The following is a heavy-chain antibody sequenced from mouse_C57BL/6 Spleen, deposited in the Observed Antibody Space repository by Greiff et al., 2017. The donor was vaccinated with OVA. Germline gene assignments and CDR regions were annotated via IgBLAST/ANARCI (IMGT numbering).Heavy chain of an antibody. CDR3: AYYDYDVYAMDY. D-gene: IGHD2-4*01. Sequence: VQLKESGPVLVKPGASVKMSCKASGYTFTDYYMNWVKQSHGKSLEWIGVINPYNGGTSYNQKFKGKATLTVDKSSSTAYMELNSLTSEDSAVYYCAYYDYDVYAMDYWGQGTSVTVSS. J-gene: IGHJ4*01. CDR2: INPYNGGT. V-gene: IGHV1-19*01. CDR1: GYTFTDYY.